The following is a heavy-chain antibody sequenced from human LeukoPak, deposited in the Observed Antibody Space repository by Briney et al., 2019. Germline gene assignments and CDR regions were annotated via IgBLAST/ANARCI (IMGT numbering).Heavy chain of an antibody. CDR1: GLSFTTFA. V-gene: IGHV3-23*01. Sequence: SGGSLRPSCAASGLSFTTFAMSWVRQGPARGLEWVSSMKGTGETFYADSVKGRFTLSRDSSRNTVHLQLNNLRVEDTAIYYCARASWVSTTDAVRWGQGTLVTVSS. D-gene: IGHD1-14*01. CDR2: MKGTGET. CDR3: ARASWVSTTDAVR. J-gene: IGHJ4*02.